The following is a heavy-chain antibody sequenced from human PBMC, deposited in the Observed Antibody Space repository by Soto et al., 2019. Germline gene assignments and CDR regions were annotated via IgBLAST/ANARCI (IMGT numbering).Heavy chain of an antibody. J-gene: IGHJ4*02. V-gene: IGHV4-30-4*01. CDR1: GGSISSGDYY. CDR3: AREVVVVPAAIDY. Sequence: QVQLQESGPGLVKPSQTLSLTCTVSGGSISSGDYYWSWIRHPPGKGLEWIGYIYYSGSTYYNPSLKSRVTISVDTSKNQFSLKLSSVTAADTAVYYFAREVVVVPAAIDYWGQGTLVTGSS. CDR2: IYYSGST. D-gene: IGHD2-2*01.